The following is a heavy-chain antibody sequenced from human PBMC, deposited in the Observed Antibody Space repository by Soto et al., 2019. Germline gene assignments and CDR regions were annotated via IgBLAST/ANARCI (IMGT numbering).Heavy chain of an antibody. D-gene: IGHD3-3*01. Sequence: ASVKVSCKASGYTFTSYDINWVRQATGQGLEWMGWMNPNSGNTGYAQKFQGRVTMTRNTSISTAYMELSSLRSEDTAVYYCARGGGALITIFWSGYYTAPYYYGMDVWGQGATVTVSS. CDR1: GYTFTSYD. V-gene: IGHV1-8*01. CDR3: ARGGGALITIFWSGYYTAPYYYGMDV. J-gene: IGHJ6*02. CDR2: MNPNSGNT.